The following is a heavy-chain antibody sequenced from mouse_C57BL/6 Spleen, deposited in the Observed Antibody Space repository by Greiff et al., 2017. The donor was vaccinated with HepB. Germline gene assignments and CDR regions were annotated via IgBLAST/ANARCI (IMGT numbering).Heavy chain of an antibody. CDR1: GFTFSDYG. CDR2: ISSGSSTI. D-gene: IGHD2-5*01. J-gene: IGHJ2*01. CDR3: ARQGYSNYLDY. Sequence: EVKLVESGGGLVKPGGSLKLSCAASGFTFSDYGMHWVRQAPEKGLEWVAYISSGSSTIYYADTVKGRVTISRDNAKNTLFLQMTSLRTEDTAMYYCARQGYSNYLDYWGQGTTLTVSS. V-gene: IGHV5-17*01.